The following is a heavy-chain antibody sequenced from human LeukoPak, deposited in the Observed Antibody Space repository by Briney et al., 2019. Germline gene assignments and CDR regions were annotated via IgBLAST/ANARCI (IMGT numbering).Heavy chain of an antibody. J-gene: IGHJ6*04. CDR1: GYTLTELS. D-gene: IGHD3-10*01. Sequence: GASVKVSCKVSGYTLTELSMHWVRQAPGKGLEWMGGFDPEDGETIYAQKFQGRVTMTEDTSTDTAYMELSSLRSEDTAVYYCATPGLDVGLGELSVWGKGTTVTVSS. CDR3: ATPGLDVGLGELSV. CDR2: FDPEDGET. V-gene: IGHV1-24*01.